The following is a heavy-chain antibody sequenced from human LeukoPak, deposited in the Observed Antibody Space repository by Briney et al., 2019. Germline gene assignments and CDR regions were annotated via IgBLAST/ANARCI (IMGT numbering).Heavy chain of an antibody. V-gene: IGHV3-30-3*01. D-gene: IGHD5-12*01. CDR1: GFTFSSYA. CDR3: AREGPGWLLDY. Sequence: GGSLRLSCAASGFTFSSYAMHWVRQAPGKGLEWVAVISYDGSNKYYADSVKGRFTISRDNFKNTLYLQMNSLRAEDTAVYYCAREGPGWLLDYWGQGTLVTVSS. CDR2: ISYDGSNK. J-gene: IGHJ4*02.